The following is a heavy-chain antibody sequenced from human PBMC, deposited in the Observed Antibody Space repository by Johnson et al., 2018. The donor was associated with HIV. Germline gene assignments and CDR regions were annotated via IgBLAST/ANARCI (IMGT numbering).Heavy chain of an antibody. Sequence: VQLVESGGGLVQPGGSLRLSCAASGFSVSDNYVSWVRQAPGKGLEWVSVIYATNNTYYADSVKGRFTISRDNSKNTLYLQMNSLRAEDTAVYYCARDGGSTRGDAFDIWGQGTMVTVSS. CDR3: ARDGGSTRGDAFDI. CDR2: IYATNNT. CDR1: GFSVSDNY. D-gene: IGHD1-26*01. V-gene: IGHV3-66*02. J-gene: IGHJ3*02.